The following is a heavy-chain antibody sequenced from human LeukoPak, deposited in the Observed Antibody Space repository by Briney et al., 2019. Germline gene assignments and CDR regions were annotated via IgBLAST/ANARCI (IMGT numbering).Heavy chain of an antibody. Sequence: SETLSLTCTVSGDSISNYIYFWGWIRQPPGKRLEWIGSIYYSGNTYYNPSLKSRVTISVDTSKNHFSLNMSSVTAADSAVYYCASTRSGSFYNWFDPWGQGTLVTVSS. CDR2: IYYSGNT. CDR3: ASTRSGSFYNWFDP. V-gene: IGHV4-39*02. CDR1: GDSISNYIYF. D-gene: IGHD1-26*01. J-gene: IGHJ5*02.